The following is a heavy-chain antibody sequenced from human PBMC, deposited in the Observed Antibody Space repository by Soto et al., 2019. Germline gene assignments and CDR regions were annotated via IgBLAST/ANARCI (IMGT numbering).Heavy chain of an antibody. CDR2: IVVGSGNT. V-gene: IGHV1-58*01. Sequence: SVKVSCKASGFTFTSSAVQWVRQARGQSLEWIGWIVVGSGNTNYAQKFQERVTITRDMSTSTAYMELSSLRSEDTAVYFCAAASRRWFGELDYGMDVWGQGTTVTVSS. CDR1: GFTFTSSA. D-gene: IGHD3-10*01. CDR3: AAASRRWFGELDYGMDV. J-gene: IGHJ6*02.